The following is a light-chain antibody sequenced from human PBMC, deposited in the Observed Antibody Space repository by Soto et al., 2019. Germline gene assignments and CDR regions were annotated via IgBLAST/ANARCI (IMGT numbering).Light chain of an antibody. CDR3: AAWDDRLNGPSYV. V-gene: IGLV1-44*01. CDR2: TNN. CDR1: TSNIGSNP. Sequence: QSVLTQPPSVSGTPGQTVTTSCSGSTSNIGSNPVNWYQQLPGTAPRLLISTNNQRPSGVPDRFSGSRSGTSASLAISGLQSEDEADYYCAAWDDRLNGPSYVFGTGTKVTVL. J-gene: IGLJ1*01.